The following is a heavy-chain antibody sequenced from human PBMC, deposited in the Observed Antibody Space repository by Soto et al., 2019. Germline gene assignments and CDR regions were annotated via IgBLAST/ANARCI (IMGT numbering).Heavy chain of an antibody. J-gene: IGHJ4*02. D-gene: IGHD4-17*01. CDR1: GVTVGNNY. Sequence: EVRLVESGGGLVQPGGSLRLSCAASGVTVGNNYMSWVRQAPGKGLEWVSVTYSGSDTRYADSMKGRFTMSRDSTKNTVYLQMDSLRAEDTAVYFCATNVPVTALGYWGQGSLVTVSS. CDR2: TYSGSDT. V-gene: IGHV3-66*01. CDR3: ATNVPVTALGY.